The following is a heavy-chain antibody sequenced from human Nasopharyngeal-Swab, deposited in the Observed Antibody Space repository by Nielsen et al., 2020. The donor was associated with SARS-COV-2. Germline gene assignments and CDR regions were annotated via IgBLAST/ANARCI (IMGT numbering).Heavy chain of an antibody. Sequence: WVRQAPGQGLEWMGWISPYNGNTKYAQKFQGRVTMTTDTSTSTAYMELRSLRSEDTAVYYCASRYYDFWSGYPSAFDIWGQGTMVTVSS. V-gene: IGHV1-18*01. D-gene: IGHD3-3*01. CDR2: ISPYNGNT. J-gene: IGHJ3*02. CDR3: ASRYYDFWSGYPSAFDI.